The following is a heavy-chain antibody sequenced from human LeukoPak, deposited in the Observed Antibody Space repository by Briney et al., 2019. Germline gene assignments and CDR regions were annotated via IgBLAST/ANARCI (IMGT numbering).Heavy chain of an antibody. CDR3: ARDPKGGFSYGWGAFDI. J-gene: IGHJ3*02. V-gene: IGHV3-30-3*01. Sequence: GGSLRLSCAASEFTFSSYAMHWVRQAPGKGLEWVAIISYGGNNKNYADSVKGRFIISRDNSKNTLYLQMNSLRTEDTAMYYCARDPKGGFSYGWGAFDIWGQGTMVTVSS. CDR2: ISYGGNNK. CDR1: EFTFSSYA. D-gene: IGHD5-18*01.